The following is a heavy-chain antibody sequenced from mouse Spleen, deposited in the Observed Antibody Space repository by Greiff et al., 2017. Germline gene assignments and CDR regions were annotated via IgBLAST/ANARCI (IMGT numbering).Heavy chain of an antibody. Sequence: EVQLQQSGPELVKPGASVKISCKASGYSFTDYNMNWVKQSNGKSLEWIGVINPNYGTTSYNQKFKGKATLTIDQSSSTAYMQLNSLTSEDSAVYYCARSTYYGSSYDFACWGQGTLVTVSA. CDR1: GYSFTDYN. V-gene: IGHV1-39*01. J-gene: IGHJ3*01. CDR2: INPNYGTT. CDR3: ARSTYYGSSYDFAC. D-gene: IGHD1-1*01.